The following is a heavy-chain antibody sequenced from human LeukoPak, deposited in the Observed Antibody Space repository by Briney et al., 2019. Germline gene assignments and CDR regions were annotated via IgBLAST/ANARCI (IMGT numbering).Heavy chain of an antibody. CDR1: GGSTSTSSYY. J-gene: IGHJ6*02. CDR2: ISYSGST. CDR3: ARKGGRVYYHYYGMDL. Sequence: SETLTLTCTVSGGSTSTSSYYWGWIRQPPGKGLEWIGSISYSGSTYYSPSLKSRVTISVDTSKNQFSLKLSSVTAADTAVYYCARKGGRVYYHYYGMDLWGQGTTVTVSS. V-gene: IGHV4-39*01. D-gene: IGHD3-16*01.